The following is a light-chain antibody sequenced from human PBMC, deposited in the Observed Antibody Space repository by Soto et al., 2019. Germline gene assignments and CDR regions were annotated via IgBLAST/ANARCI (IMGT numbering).Light chain of an antibody. V-gene: IGLV2-14*01. J-gene: IGLJ1*01. CDR1: GSDVGGYNY. CDR3: SSYTSTSTRV. Sequence: QSALTQPAFVSGSPGQSITISCTGTGSDVGGYNYVSWYQHPPGKAPKLMISEVSNRPSGVSNRFSGSKSGNTASLTISGLQAEDEADYYCSSYTSTSTRVFGTGTRSPS. CDR2: EVS.